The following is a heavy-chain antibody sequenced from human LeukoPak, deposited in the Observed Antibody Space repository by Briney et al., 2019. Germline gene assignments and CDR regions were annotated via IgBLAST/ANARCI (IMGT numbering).Heavy chain of an antibody. CDR1: GFTVSNNY. Sequence: GGSPSLSSAASGFTVSNNYMIWVRQAPGKGLEWVLDISGSGGSTYYADSVKGRFTISRDNSKNTLYLQMNSLRAEDTAVYYCAKAGATTIFGVVPLDYWGQGTLVTVSS. J-gene: IGHJ4*02. D-gene: IGHD3-3*01. CDR3: AKAGATTIFGVVPLDY. V-gene: IGHV3-23*01. CDR2: ISGSGGST.